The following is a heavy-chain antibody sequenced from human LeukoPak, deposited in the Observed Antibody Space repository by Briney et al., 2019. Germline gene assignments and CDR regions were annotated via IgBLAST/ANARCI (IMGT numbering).Heavy chain of an antibody. Sequence: SETLSLTCTVYGGSISSYYWSWIRQPPGKGLEWIGYIYYSGSTNYNPSLKSRVTISVDTSKNQFSLKLSSVTAADTAVYYCARRRIVATTANCYYYGMDVWGQGTTVTVSS. CDR1: GGSISSYY. V-gene: IGHV4-59*08. J-gene: IGHJ6*02. CDR3: ARRRIVATTANCYYYGMDV. D-gene: IGHD5-12*01. CDR2: IYYSGST.